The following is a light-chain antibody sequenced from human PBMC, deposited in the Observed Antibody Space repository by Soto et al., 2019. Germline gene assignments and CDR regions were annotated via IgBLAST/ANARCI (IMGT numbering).Light chain of an antibody. CDR2: EVS. V-gene: IGLV2-14*01. Sequence: QSVLTQPASVSGSPGQSITISCTGTSSYVGGYRYVSWYQQHPGKAPKLIIYEVSNRPSGVSIRFSGSKSGNTASLTISGLQAEDEADYYCCSYTIASTHYVFGSGTKLTVL. CDR1: SSYVGGYRY. J-gene: IGLJ1*01. CDR3: CSYTIASTHYV.